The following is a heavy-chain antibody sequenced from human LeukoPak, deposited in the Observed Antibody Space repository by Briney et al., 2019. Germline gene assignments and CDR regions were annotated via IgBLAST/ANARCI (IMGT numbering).Heavy chain of an antibody. V-gene: IGHV3-7*01. Sequence: GGSLRLSCAASGFTFSSYWMSWVRQAPGKGLEWVANIKQDGSEKYYVDSVKGRFTISRDNAKNSLYLQMNSLGAEDTAVYYCARAQYYYGSGGDAFDIWGQGTMVTVSS. CDR1: GFTFSSYW. CDR2: IKQDGSEK. J-gene: IGHJ3*02. CDR3: ARAQYYYGSGGDAFDI. D-gene: IGHD3-10*01.